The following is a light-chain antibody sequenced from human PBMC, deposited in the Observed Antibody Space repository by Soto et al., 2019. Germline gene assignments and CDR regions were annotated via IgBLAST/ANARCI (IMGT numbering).Light chain of an antibody. CDR3: AVWDDSLNARV. CDR2: SSN. V-gene: IGLV1-44*01. CDR1: SSNIGRNT. Sequence: QSVLTQPPSASGTPGQRVTISCSGSSSNIGRNTVNWYQQLPGTAPKLLIYSSNQRPSGVPDRISGSKSGTSAFLAISGLQSDDEADYYCAVWDDSLNARVFGGGTKLTVL. J-gene: IGLJ2*01.